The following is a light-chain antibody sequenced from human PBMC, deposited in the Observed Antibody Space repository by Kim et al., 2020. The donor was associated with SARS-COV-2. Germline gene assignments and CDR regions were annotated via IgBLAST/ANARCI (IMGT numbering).Light chain of an antibody. CDR3: QAWGSSTGRV. V-gene: IGLV3-1*01. CDR1: KLGDKY. Sequence: SYELTQPPSVSVSPGQTATITCSGDKLGDKYVCWYQQRPGQSPVLVIYQDAKRPSGIPERFSGSNSANTATLTISGTQAIDEADYYCQAWGSSTGRVFGGGTKLTVL. CDR2: QDA. J-gene: IGLJ2*01.